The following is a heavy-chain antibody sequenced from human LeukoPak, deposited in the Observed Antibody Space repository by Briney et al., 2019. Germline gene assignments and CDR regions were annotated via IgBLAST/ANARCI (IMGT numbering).Heavy chain of an antibody. D-gene: IGHD3-3*01. V-gene: IGHV1-46*01. CDR1: GYTFTSYY. CDR3: ARDEAAPYYDFWSGYYARPYYYYYGMDV. J-gene: IGHJ6*02. CDR2: TNPSGGST. Sequence: ASVKVSCKASGYTFTSYYMHWVRQAPGQGLEWMGITNPSGGSTSYAQKFQGRVTMTRDTSTSTVYMELSSLRSVDTAVYYCARDEAAPYYDFWSGYYARPYYYYYGMDVWGQGTTVTVSS.